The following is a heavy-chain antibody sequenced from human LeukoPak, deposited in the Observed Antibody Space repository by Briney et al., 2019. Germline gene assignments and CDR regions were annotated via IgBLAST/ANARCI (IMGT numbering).Heavy chain of an antibody. Sequence: GGSLRLSCVASGFTFSSYNINWVRQAPGKGLEWVSYISSSSSTIHYADSVKGRFTISRDNSKNTLYLQMNSLRVQDTAVCYCAKVPAAYSASWYTGGMDVWGQGTTVTVSS. CDR3: AKVPAAYSASWYTGGMDV. D-gene: IGHD6-13*01. J-gene: IGHJ6*02. CDR2: ISSSSSTI. V-gene: IGHV3-48*01. CDR1: GFTFSSYN.